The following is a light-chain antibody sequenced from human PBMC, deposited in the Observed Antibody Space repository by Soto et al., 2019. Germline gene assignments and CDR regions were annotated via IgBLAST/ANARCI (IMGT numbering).Light chain of an antibody. Sequence: IGMPQSPDSLAVSLAGTGTISFNSSQTFLYNFNNQNYLAWYQQKPGQPPKLIINWASTRESGVPHRFSRSASGPDFTLTISSLQAEDAAVYYCQQYNNWPMWTFGPGTKVDIK. CDR1: QTFLYNFNNQNY. V-gene: IGKV4-1*01. CDR3: QQYNNWPMWT. J-gene: IGKJ1*01. CDR2: WAS.